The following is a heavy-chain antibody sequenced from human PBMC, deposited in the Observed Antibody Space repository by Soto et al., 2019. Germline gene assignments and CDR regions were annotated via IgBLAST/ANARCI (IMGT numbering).Heavy chain of an antibody. J-gene: IGHJ6*03. CDR2: INHSGST. D-gene: IGHD4-17*01. CDR1: GGSFSGYY. V-gene: IGHV4-34*01. CDR3: ARNDYGDYYYYYYYYMDV. Sequence: QVQLQQWGAGLLKPSETLSLTCAVYGGSFSGYYWSWICQPPGKGLEWIGEINHSGSTNYNPSLKSRVTISVDTSKNQFSLKLSSVTAADTAVYYCARNDYGDYYYYYYYYMDVWGKGTTVTVSS.